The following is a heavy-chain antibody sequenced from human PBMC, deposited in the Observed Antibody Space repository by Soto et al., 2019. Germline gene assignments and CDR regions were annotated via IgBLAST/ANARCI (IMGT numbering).Heavy chain of an antibody. V-gene: IGHV1-18*01. Sequence: QVQLVQSGAEVMTPGASVKVSCKASGYTFSNFGLSWVRQAPGQGLEWMGWISGYNGNTNSAEKFQGRVTMTTDTSTSTAYMEVRSLTSDDTDVYYCARDKGYGFGWSSSSGMDVWGQGTTVTVSS. CDR2: ISGYNGNT. CDR1: GYTFSNFG. J-gene: IGHJ6*02. CDR3: ARDKGYGFGWSSSSGMDV. D-gene: IGHD5-18*01.